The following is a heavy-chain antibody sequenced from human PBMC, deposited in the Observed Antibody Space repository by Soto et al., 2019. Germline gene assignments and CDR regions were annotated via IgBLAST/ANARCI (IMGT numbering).Heavy chain of an antibody. CDR3: AKDLALPTSGWYGFDY. V-gene: IGHV3-23*01. CDR1: GITFSSYV. J-gene: IGHJ4*02. D-gene: IGHD6-19*01. CDR2: ISGSGGRT. Sequence: EVQLLESGGGLVQPGGSLRLSCADSGITFSSYVMSWVRQAPGKGLDWVSAISGSGGRTYYADSVKGRFTISRDNSKNTLYLQMNSLRAEDTAVYYCAKDLALPTSGWYGFDYWGQGTLVTVSS.